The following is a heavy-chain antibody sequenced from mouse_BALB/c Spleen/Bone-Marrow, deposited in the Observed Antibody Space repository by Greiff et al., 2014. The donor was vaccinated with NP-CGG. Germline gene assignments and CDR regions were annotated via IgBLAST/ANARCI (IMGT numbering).Heavy chain of an antibody. V-gene: IGHV1S126*01. CDR1: GYTFTNYW. D-gene: IGHD2-14*01. J-gene: IGHJ4*01. Sequence: VKLMESGAELVRPGASVEVSCKASGYTFTNYWINWVRQRPGQGLEWIGNIYPSDSYSNYNQKFKDKATLTVDKSSSTAYMQLSSPTSEDSAVYYCTRRDRYDYYGVDYWGQGTSVTASS. CDR3: TRRDRYDYYGVDY. CDR2: IYPSDSYS.